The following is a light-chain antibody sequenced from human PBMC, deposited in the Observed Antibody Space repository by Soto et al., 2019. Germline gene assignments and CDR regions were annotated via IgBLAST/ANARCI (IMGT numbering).Light chain of an antibody. Sequence: EIVMTTSPSTLSVSPGGRATLSCRASQTVRNNYLAWYQQKPGQAPRLLIYDASNRATGIPARFSGSGSGTDFTLTISSLEPEDFAVYYCQQRSNWPITFGQGTRLEIK. CDR3: QQRSNWPIT. CDR1: QTVRNNY. J-gene: IGKJ5*01. V-gene: IGKV3-11*01. CDR2: DAS.